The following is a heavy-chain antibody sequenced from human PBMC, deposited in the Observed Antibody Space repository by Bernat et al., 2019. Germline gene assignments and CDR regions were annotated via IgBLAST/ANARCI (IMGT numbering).Heavy chain of an antibody. D-gene: IGHD1-7*01. CDR1: GFTFSSYG. J-gene: IGHJ4*02. CDR3: AREDNWNYYFDY. CDR2: IWYDGSNK. V-gene: IGHV3-33*01. Sequence: QVQLVESGGGVAQPGRSLRLSCAASGFTFSSYGMHWVRQAPGKGLEWVAVIWYDGSNKYYADSVKGRFTISRDNSKNTLYLQMNSLRAEDTAVYYCAREDNWNYYFDYWGQGTLVTVSS.